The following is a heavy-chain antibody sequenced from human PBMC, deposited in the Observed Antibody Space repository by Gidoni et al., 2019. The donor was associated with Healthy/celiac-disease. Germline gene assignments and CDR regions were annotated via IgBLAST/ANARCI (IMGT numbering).Heavy chain of an antibody. CDR3: AKGMSSGYLSWFDP. CDR2: ISGSGGGT. J-gene: IGHJ5*02. D-gene: IGHD3-22*01. CDR1: GFTFRSYA. V-gene: IGHV3-23*01. Sequence: EVQLLESGGGLVQPGGSLRLSCAASGFTFRSYAMSWVRQAPGKGLEWVSAISGSGGGTYYADSVKGRFTISRDNSKNTLYLQMNSLRAEDTAVYYCAKGMSSGYLSWFDPWGQGTLVTVSS.